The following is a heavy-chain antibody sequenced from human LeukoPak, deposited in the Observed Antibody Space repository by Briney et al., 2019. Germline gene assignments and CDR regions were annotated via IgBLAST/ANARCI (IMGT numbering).Heavy chain of an antibody. CDR1: GFTFSSYW. Sequence: TGGSLRLSCAASGFTFSSYWMHWVRQAPGKGLVWVSRINSDGSSTSYADSVKGRFTISRDNAKNTLYLQMNSLRAEDTAVYYCAREGIAAAWYPALYCYYYYYMDVWGKGTTVTISS. CDR3: AREGIAAAWYPALYCYYYYYMDV. CDR2: INSDGSST. J-gene: IGHJ6*03. D-gene: IGHD6-13*01. V-gene: IGHV3-74*01.